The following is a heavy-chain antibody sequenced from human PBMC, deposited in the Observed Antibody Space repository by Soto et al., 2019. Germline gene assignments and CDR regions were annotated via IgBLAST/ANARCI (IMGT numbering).Heavy chain of an antibody. CDR2: ISASGGST. J-gene: IGHJ6*02. Sequence: EVQLLESGGGLVQPGGSLRLSCAASGFTFTNYAMSWVRQAPGKGLEWVSTISASGGSTYHADSVKGRFTISRDNSKNTLSMQKNSVRGEDTDASYCAQGMRGSGSYYIYGMDVWGQGTTVTVS. V-gene: IGHV3-23*01. CDR3: AQGMRGSGSYYIYGMDV. D-gene: IGHD3-10*01. CDR1: GFTFTNYA.